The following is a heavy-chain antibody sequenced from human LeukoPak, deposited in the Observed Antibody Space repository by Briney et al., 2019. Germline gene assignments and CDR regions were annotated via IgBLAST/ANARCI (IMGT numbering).Heavy chain of an antibody. D-gene: IGHD3-10*01. CDR1: GYTFSSYG. Sequence: GASVKVSCKTSGYTFSSYGLSWLRQAPGQGLEWMGWINTNTGNPTYAQGFTGRFVFSLDTSVSTAYLQISSLKAEDTAVFYCARDRVVRGNNWFDPWGQGTLVTVSS. CDR2: INTNTGNP. V-gene: IGHV7-4-1*02. CDR3: ARDRVVRGNNWFDP. J-gene: IGHJ5*02.